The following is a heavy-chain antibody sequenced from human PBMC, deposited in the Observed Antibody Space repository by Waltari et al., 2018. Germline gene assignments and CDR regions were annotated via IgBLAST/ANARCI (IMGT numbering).Heavy chain of an antibody. V-gene: IGHV4-34*01. CDR3: ARAEQGGSAVGPDFQH. J-gene: IGHJ1*01. CDR2: TNRGGNI. Sequence: QVHLQQWGAGLLKPSETLSLTCAVYGGPFSGYYWAWLRQPPGKGPGWIGETNRGGNINLNPPLKRLVILPVDTSKNQVFLKLTSVTAADTAVYYCARAEQGGSAVGPDFQHWGQGTLVTVSS. CDR1: GGPFSGYY. D-gene: IGHD1-26*01.